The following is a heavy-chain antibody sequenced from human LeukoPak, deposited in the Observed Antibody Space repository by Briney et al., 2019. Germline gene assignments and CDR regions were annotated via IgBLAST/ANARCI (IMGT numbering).Heavy chain of an antibody. CDR2: IKQDGSDQ. J-gene: IGHJ4*02. D-gene: IGHD2-15*01. V-gene: IGHV3-7*01. Sequence: GGSLRLSCAASGFTFNNYWMSWVRQAPAKGLEWVANIKQDGSDQSYVDSVKGRFTISRDNAQNSLYLQMNSLRAEDTAVYYCASPKGYCSGGSCYPFGYWGQGTLVTVSS. CDR1: GFTFNNYW. CDR3: ASPKGYCSGGSCYPFGY.